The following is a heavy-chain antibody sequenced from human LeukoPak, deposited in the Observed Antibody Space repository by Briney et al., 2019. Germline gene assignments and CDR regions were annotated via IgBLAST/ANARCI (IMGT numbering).Heavy chain of an antibody. J-gene: IGHJ4*02. D-gene: IGHD3-9*01. V-gene: IGHV4-39*07. CDR1: GFTFSSYS. CDR3: ARETPELRYFDWLSNPRGDYFDY. CDR2: IYYSGST. Sequence: PGGSLRLSCAASGFTFSSYSMNWIRQPPGKGLEWIGSIYYSGSTYYNPSLKSRVTISVDTSKNQFSLKLSSVTAADTAVYYCARETPELRYFDWLSNPRGDYFDYWGQGTLVTVSS.